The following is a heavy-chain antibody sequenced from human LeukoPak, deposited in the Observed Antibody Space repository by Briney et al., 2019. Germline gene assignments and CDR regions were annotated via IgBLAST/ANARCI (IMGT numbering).Heavy chain of an antibody. Sequence: ASVKVSCKASGYTFTSYGISWVRQAPGQGLEWMGWISAYNGNTNYAQKLQGRVTMTTDTSTSTAYMELRSLRSDDTAVYYCARGKQLVRSVYYYGMDVWGQGTTVTASS. CDR1: GYTFTSYG. CDR3: ARGKQLVRSVYYYGMDV. J-gene: IGHJ6*02. D-gene: IGHD6-6*01. CDR2: ISAYNGNT. V-gene: IGHV1-18*01.